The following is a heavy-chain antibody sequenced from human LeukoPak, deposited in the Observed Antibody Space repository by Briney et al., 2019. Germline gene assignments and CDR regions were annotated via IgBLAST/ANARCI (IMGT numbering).Heavy chain of an antibody. Sequence: PGGSLRLSCAASGFTFSSYGMHWVRQAPGKGLEWVAFIRYDGSNKYYADSVKGRFTISRDNSKNTLYLQMNSLRAEDTAVYYCARVYGSGSYAWFDPWGQGTLVTVSS. J-gene: IGHJ5*02. CDR1: GFTFSSYG. V-gene: IGHV3-30*02. CDR3: ARVYGSGSYAWFDP. D-gene: IGHD3-10*01. CDR2: IRYDGSNK.